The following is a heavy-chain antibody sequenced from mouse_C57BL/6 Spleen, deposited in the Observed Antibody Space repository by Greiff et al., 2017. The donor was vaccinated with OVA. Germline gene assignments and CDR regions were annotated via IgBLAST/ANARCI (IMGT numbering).Heavy chain of an antibody. CDR2: IDPSDSYT. CDR3: ARKCYYGNYGYFDY. J-gene: IGHJ2*01. Sequence: QVQLQQPGAELVMPGASVKLSCKASGYTFTSSWMHWVKQRPGQGLEWIGEIDPSDSYTNYNQKFKVKSTLTVDKSSSTAYMQLSSLTSEDSAVYYGARKCYYGNYGYFDYWGQGTTLTVSS. V-gene: IGHV1-69*01. D-gene: IGHD2-1*01. CDR1: GYTFTSSW.